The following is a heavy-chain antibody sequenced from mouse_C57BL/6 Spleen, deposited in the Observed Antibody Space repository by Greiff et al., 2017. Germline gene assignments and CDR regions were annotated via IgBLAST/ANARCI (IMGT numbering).Heavy chain of an antibody. Sequence: VQLQQPGAELVRPGSSVKLSCKASGYTFTSYWMHWVKQRPIQGLEWIGNIDPSDSETHYNQKFKDKATLTVDKSSSTAYMQLSSLTSEDSAVYYCARSRTGKGDYFDYWGQGTTLTVSS. CDR2: IDPSDSET. CDR1: GYTFTSYW. V-gene: IGHV1-52*01. J-gene: IGHJ2*01. D-gene: IGHD4-1*01. CDR3: ARSRTGKGDYFDY.